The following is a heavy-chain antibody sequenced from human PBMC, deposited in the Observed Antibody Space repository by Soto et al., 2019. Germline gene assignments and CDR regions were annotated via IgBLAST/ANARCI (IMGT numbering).Heavy chain of an antibody. Sequence: GGSLRLSCAASGVTFTSYAMTWVRQVPGEGLQWVSSISKSGDSTYYADSVKGRFTTSRDNSKSTLYLQMNSLRAEDTAIYYCAKGSFGFDYWGQGTLVTVSS. D-gene: IGHD3-10*01. V-gene: IGHV3-23*01. J-gene: IGHJ4*02. CDR2: ISKSGDST. CDR3: AKGSFGFDY. CDR1: GVTFTSYA.